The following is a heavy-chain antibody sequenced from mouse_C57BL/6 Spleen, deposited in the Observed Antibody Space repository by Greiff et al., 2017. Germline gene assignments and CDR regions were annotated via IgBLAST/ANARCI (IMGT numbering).Heavy chain of an antibody. CDR3: ARDYYGSSYDAMDY. J-gene: IGHJ4*01. V-gene: IGHV5-17*01. D-gene: IGHD1-1*01. CDR2: ISSGSSTI. Sequence: EVMLVESGGGLVKPGGSLKLSCAASGFTFSDYGMHWVRQAPEKGLEWVAYISSGSSTIYYADTVKGRFTISRDNAKNTLFLQMTSLRSEDTAMYYGARDYYGSSYDAMDYWGQGTSVTVSS. CDR1: GFTFSDYG.